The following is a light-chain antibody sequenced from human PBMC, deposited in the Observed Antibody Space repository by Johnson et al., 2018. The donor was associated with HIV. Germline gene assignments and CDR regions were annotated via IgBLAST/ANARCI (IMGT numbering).Light chain of an antibody. CDR1: SSNIGNNY. CDR2: ENN. J-gene: IGLJ1*01. CDR3: GTWHSSLSLFV. V-gene: IGLV1-51*02. Sequence: QAVLTQPPSVSAAPGQKVTISCSGSSSNIGNNYVSWYQQLPGTAPKLLIYENNKRPSGIPDRFSGSKSGTSATLGITGLQTGDEADYSVGTWHSSLSLFVSGPGTKVTVL.